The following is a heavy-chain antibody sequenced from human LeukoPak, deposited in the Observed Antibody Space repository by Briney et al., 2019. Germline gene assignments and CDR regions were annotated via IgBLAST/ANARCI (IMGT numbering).Heavy chain of an antibody. D-gene: IGHD4-17*01. CDR3: ARGGMTTVTYRTVDYFDY. CDR1: GDSISTSKSY. Sequence: PSETLSLTCTVSGDSISTSKSYWGWIRQPPLKGLEWIGSIYYTGNTYYNPSLKSRVTISVDKSKNQFSLKLSSVTAADTAVYYCARGGMTTVTYRTVDYFDYWGQGTLVTVSS. V-gene: IGHV4-39*07. J-gene: IGHJ4*02. CDR2: IYYTGNT.